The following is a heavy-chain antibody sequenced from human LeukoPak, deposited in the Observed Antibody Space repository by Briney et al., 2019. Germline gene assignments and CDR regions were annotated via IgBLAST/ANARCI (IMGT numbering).Heavy chain of an antibody. CDR3: TSVSPHYAFDI. V-gene: IGHV3-15*01. Sequence: GGSLRLSCAASGFTFSNAWMSWVRQAPGKGLEWVGRIKSKTDGGTTDYAAPVKGRFTISRDDSKNTLYLQMNSLKTEDKAVYYCTSVSPHYAFDIWGQGTMVTVSS. CDR1: GFTFSNAW. CDR2: IKSKTDGGTT. D-gene: IGHD2-8*01. J-gene: IGHJ3*02.